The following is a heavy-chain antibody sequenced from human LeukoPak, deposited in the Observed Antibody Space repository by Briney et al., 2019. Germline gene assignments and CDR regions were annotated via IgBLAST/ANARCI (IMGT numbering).Heavy chain of an antibody. D-gene: IGHD3-22*01. V-gene: IGHV3-64*02. CDR2: VSSNGGST. J-gene: IGHJ4*02. CDR3: ARGAYYDSSGYIDF. Sequence: GGSLRLSCAASGFTFSSYAMSWVRQAPGKGLEYVSAVSSNGGSTYYADSVKGRFTSPRDNSKSTLLLQMGSLRAEDMAVYYCARGAYYDSSGYIDFWGQGTLVTVSS. CDR1: GFTFSSYA.